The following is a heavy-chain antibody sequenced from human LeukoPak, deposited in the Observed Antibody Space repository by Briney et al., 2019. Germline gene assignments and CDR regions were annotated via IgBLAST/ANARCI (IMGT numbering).Heavy chain of an antibody. V-gene: IGHV3-7*01. J-gene: IGHJ6*03. CDR3: ASRHSSSWYYYYYYMDV. Sequence: GGSLRLSCAASGFTFSSYWMSWVRQAPGKGLEWVANIKQDGSEKYYVDSVKGRFTISRDNAKNSLYLQMNSLRAEDTAVYYCASRHSSSWYYYYYYMDVWGKGTTVTVSS. CDR2: IKQDGSEK. CDR1: GFTFSSYW. D-gene: IGHD6-13*01.